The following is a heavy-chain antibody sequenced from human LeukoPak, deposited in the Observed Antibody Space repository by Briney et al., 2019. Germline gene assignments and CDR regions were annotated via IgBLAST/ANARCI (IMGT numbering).Heavy chain of an antibody. J-gene: IGHJ6*02. CDR1: GGSFSGYY. CDR3: ARGGGITMIYYYYGMDV. D-gene: IGHD3-22*01. CDR2: INHSGST. Sequence: SETLSLTCAVYGGSFSGYYWSWIRQPPGKGLEWIGEINHSGSTNYNPSLKSRVTISVDTSKNQFSLKLSSVTAADTAVYYCARGGGITMIYYYYGMDVWGQGTTVTVSS. V-gene: IGHV4-34*01.